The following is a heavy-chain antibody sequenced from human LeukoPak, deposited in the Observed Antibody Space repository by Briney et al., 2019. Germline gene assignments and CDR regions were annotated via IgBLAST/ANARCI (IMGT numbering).Heavy chain of an antibody. D-gene: IGHD4-17*01. J-gene: IGHJ5*02. CDR2: ISGSGGST. CDR1: GFTFSSYA. Sequence: SGGSLRLSCAASGFTFSSYAMSWVRQAPGKGLEWVSAISGSGGSTYYADSVKGRFTISRDNSKNTLYLQMNSLRAEDTAVYYCAKVFDRITVTPFGRINWFDPWGQGTLVTVSS. V-gene: IGHV3-23*01. CDR3: AKVFDRITVTPFGRINWFDP.